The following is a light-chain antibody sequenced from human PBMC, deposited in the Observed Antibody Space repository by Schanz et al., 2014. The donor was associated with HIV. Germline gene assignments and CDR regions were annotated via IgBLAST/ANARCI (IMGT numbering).Light chain of an antibody. CDR3: QQTNTFLSLS. CDR1: YSLTTY. Sequence: ELVLTQSPGTLSLSPGETATLSCRASYSLTTYLAWYQVKPGHPPRLLIYGASSRATGIPDRFSGSGSGTDFTLTISSLQPEDVATDFCQQTNTFLSLSFGRGTKVEIK. CDR2: GAS. V-gene: IGKV3-11*01. J-gene: IGKJ4*01.